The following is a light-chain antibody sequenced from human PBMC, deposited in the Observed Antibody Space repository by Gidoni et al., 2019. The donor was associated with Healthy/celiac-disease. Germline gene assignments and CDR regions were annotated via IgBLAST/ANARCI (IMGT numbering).Light chain of an antibody. Sequence: QSVLTQPPSVSGAPGQRVTISCTGGSSNIGAGYDVHWYQQLPGTAPKLLIYGNTNRPSGVPDRFSGSESGTSASLAITGLQAEDEADYYCQSYDSSLRVFGGGTKLTVL. CDR2: GNT. CDR1: SSNIGAGYD. V-gene: IGLV1-40*01. CDR3: QSYDSSLRV. J-gene: IGLJ2*01.